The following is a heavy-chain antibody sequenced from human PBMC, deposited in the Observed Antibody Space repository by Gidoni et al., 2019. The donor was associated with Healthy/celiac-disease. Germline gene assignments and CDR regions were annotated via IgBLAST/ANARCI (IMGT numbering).Heavy chain of an antibody. V-gene: IGHV4-31*03. CDR3: ARGSCTNGVCYIEFYFDY. J-gene: IGHJ4*02. CDR2: IYYSGST. D-gene: IGHD2-8*01. CDR1: GGSISSGGYY. Sequence: QVQLQESGPGLVKPSQTLSLTCTVSGGSISSGGYYWSWIRQHPGKGLEWIGYIYYSGSTYYNPSLKSRVTISVDTSKNQFSLKLSSVTAADTAVYYCARGSCTNGVCYIEFYFDYWGQGTLVTVSS.